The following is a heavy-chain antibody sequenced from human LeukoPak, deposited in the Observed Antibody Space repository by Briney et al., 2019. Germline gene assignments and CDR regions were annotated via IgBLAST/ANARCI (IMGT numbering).Heavy chain of an antibody. V-gene: IGHV1-18*01. J-gene: IGHJ3*02. CDR2: ISAYNGNT. CDR3: ARDLYYESSGYFLDAFDI. Sequence: ASVKVSCKASGYTFTSYGISWVRQAPGQGLEWMGWISAYNGNTNYAQKLQGRVTMTTDTSTSTAYMELRSLRSDDTAVYYCARDLYYESSGYFLDAFDIWGQGTMVTVSS. CDR1: GYTFTSYG. D-gene: IGHD3-22*01.